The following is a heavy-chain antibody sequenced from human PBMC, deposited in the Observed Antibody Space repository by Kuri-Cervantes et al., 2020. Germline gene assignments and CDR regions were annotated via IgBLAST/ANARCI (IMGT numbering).Heavy chain of an antibody. CDR3: ARDLPIAVAAHWFDP. Sequence: GESLKISCTASGFTFGDYAMSWVRQAPGKGLEWVSSISSSSSYIYYADSVKGRFTISRDNAKNSLYLQMNSLRAEDTAVYYCARDLPIAVAAHWFDPWGQGTLVTVSS. V-gene: IGHV3-21*01. D-gene: IGHD6-19*01. CDR1: GFTFGDYA. J-gene: IGHJ5*02. CDR2: ISSSSSYI.